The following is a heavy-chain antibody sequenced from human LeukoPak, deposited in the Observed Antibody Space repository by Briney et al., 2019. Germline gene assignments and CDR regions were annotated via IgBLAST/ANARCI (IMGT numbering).Heavy chain of an antibody. CDR3: ARGLGLDMPETYYFDSSALGYFDY. J-gene: IGHJ4*02. Sequence: PGGSLRLSCAASGFTFSDYYMSWIRQAPGKGLEWVSYISSSGSTIYYADSVKGRFTISRDNAKNTLYLQMNSLRAEDTAVYYCARGLGLDMPETYYFDSSALGYFDYWGQGTLVTVSS. CDR1: GFTFSDYY. CDR2: ISSSGSTI. D-gene: IGHD3-22*01. V-gene: IGHV3-11*04.